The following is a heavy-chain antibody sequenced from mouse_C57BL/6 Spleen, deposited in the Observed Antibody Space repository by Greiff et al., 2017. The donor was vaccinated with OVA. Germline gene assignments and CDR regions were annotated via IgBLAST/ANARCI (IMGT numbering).Heavy chain of an antibody. J-gene: IGHJ3*01. CDR2: INPNNGGT. CDR3: ARSLAWGFAY. V-gene: IGHV1-18*01. CDR1: GYTFPDYN. Sequence: EVQLQQSGPELVKPGASVKIPCKASGYTFPDYNMDWVKQSHGKSLEWIGDINPNNGGTIYNQKFKGKATLTVDKSSSTAYMELRSLTSEDTAVYYCARSLAWGFAYWGQGTLVTVSA.